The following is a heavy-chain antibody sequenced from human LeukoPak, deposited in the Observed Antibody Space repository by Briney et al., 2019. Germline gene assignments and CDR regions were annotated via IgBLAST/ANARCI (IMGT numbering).Heavy chain of an antibody. CDR3: ARDQVVTAFLEFDY. CDR1: GHTFTNYY. Sequence: ASVKVSCKASGHTFTNYYVHWLRQAPGQGLEWMGVINPRDGSTSYAQKFQGRVTMTRDTSTSTVYMELSSLTSDDTAVYYCARDQVVTAFLEFDYWGRGTLVTVSS. J-gene: IGHJ4*02. CDR2: INPRDGST. V-gene: IGHV1-46*01. D-gene: IGHD2-21*02.